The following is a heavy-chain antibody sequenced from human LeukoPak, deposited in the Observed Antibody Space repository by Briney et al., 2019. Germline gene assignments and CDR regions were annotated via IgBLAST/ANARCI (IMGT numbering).Heavy chain of an antibody. CDR2: INQDGSEK. D-gene: IGHD3-10*02. Sequence: GGSLRLSREASGFTFSNYWISWVRQAPGKGLEWVANINQDGSEKYYVDSVKGRFNISRDNAKNTLYLQMNSLRAEDTAVYYCAELGITMIGGVWGKGTTVTISS. J-gene: IGHJ6*04. CDR3: AELGITMIGGV. CDR1: GFTFSNYW. V-gene: IGHV3-7*01.